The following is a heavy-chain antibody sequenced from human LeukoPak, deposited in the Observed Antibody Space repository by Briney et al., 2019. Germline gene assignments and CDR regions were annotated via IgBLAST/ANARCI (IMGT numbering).Heavy chain of an antibody. CDR3: ARDLGGIDY. Sequence: SETLSLTCTVSGGSISSGDYYWSWIRQPAGKGLEWTGRIYTSGSTNYNPSLKSRVTMSVDTSKNQFSLKLSSVTAADTAVYYCARDLGGIDYWGQGTLVTVSS. CDR2: IYTSGST. J-gene: IGHJ4*02. D-gene: IGHD2-15*01. CDR1: GGSISSGDYY. V-gene: IGHV4-61*02.